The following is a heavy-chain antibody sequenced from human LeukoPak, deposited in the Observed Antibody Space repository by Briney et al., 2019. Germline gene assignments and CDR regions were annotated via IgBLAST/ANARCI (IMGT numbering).Heavy chain of an antibody. D-gene: IGHD3-3*01. CDR2: IRSKANSYAT. V-gene: IGHV3-73*01. Sequence: GGSLRLSCAASGFTFSGSAMHWVRQASGKGLEWVGRIRSKANSYATAYAASVKGGFTISRDDSKNTAYLQMNSLKTEDTAVYYCTRHHPTPSITISSYGMDVWGQGTTVTVSS. J-gene: IGHJ6*02. CDR1: GFTFSGSA. CDR3: TRHHPTPSITISSYGMDV.